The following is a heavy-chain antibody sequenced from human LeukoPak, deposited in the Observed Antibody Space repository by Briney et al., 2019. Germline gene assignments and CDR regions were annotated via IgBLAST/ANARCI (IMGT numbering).Heavy chain of an antibody. D-gene: IGHD2-21*02. V-gene: IGHV4-59*01. CDR1: GGSISSYY. J-gene: IGHJ3*02. CDR2: IYYSGST. CDR3: ARVGVVTAPDLLFDI. Sequence: SETLSLTCTVSGGSISSYYWSWIRQPPGKGLEWIGYIYYSGSTNYSPSLKSRVTISVDTSKNQFSLKLSSVTAADTAVYYCARVGVVTAPDLLFDIWGQGTMVTVSS.